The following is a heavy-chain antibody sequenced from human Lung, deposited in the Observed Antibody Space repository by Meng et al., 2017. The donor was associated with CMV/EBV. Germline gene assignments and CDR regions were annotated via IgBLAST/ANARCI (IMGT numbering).Heavy chain of an antibody. CDR2: IYSGGSST. Sequence: GGSLRLXCAASGFTFSSYAMSWVRQAPGKGLEWVSVIYSGGSSTYYADSVKGRFTISRDNSKNTLYVQMNSLRAEDTAVYYCSKVRGYCSSTSCSPLQYXGQGXLVTVSS. J-gene: IGHJ4*02. D-gene: IGHD2-2*01. CDR3: SKVRGYCSSTSCSPLQY. CDR1: GFTFSSYA. V-gene: IGHV3-23*03.